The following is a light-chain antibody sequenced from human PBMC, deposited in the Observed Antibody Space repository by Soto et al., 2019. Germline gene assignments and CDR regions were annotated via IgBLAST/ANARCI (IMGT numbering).Light chain of an antibody. Sequence: DIQMTQSPSTLSGSVGDRVTITCRASQTISSWLARYQQKPGKAPKLLIYKASTLKSGVPSRFSGSGSGTDFTLTISSLQPEDFATYYCQQANSFPQLTFGGGTKVDIK. V-gene: IGKV1-5*03. CDR1: QTISSW. J-gene: IGKJ4*01. CDR3: QQANSFPQLT. CDR2: KAS.